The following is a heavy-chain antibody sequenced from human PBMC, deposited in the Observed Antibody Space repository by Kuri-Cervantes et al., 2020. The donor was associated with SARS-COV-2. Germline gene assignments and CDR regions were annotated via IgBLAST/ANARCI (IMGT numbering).Heavy chain of an antibody. CDR3: ARRSGYCSSTSCYFFDY. D-gene: IGHD2-2*01. V-gene: IGHV4-59*10. CDR2: IYTSGST. CDR1: GGSFSGYY. J-gene: IGHJ4*02. Sequence: SETLSLTCAVYGGSFSGYYWSWIRQPPGKGLEWIGRIYTSGSTNYNPSLKSRVTMSVDTSKNQFSLKLSSVTAADTAVYYCARRSGYCSSTSCYFFDYWGQGTLVTVSS.